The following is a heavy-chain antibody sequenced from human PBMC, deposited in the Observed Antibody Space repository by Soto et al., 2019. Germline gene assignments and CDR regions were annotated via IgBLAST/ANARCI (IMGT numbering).Heavy chain of an antibody. V-gene: IGHV1-18*01. CDR3: ARDFNCTRRCIDVFDI. CDR2: VSAYNGNT. Sequence: QVQLVQSGAEVKKPGASVKVSCKASGYSFINYDISWVRQAPGQGLEWMGWVSAYNGNTNYAQKFQGRVTMTTDTSTSTAYMELRSLRPDDTAVYYCARDFNCTRRCIDVFDIWGQGTMVTVSS. D-gene: IGHD2-8*01. J-gene: IGHJ3*02. CDR1: GYSFINYD.